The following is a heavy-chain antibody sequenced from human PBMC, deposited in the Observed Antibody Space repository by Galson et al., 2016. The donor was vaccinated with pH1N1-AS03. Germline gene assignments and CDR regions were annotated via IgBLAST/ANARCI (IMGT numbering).Heavy chain of an antibody. CDR1: GFTFSDNW. V-gene: IGHV3-74*01. CDR3: AKYYRVSYIDS. CDR2: IISNGSGT. J-gene: IGHJ4*02. D-gene: IGHD3-16*01. Sequence: SLRLSCAASGFTFSDNWMHWVRQAPGKGLEWVSRIISNGSGTNYADSVKGRFTTSSDNARNTLYLQMNSLRAEDTAVYYCAKYYRVSYIDSWGQGTLVTVSS.